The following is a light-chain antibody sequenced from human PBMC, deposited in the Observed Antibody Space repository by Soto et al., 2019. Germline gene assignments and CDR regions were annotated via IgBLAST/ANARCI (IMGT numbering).Light chain of an antibody. V-gene: IGKV1-39*01. J-gene: IGKJ3*01. CDR2: AAS. CDR3: QQSYSTPLWT. Sequence: DIQMTQSPSSLSASVGDRVTITCRASQSISSYLNWYQQKPGKAPKLLIYAASSLQSGVPSRFSGSGSGTDFTLTISSLQPEDFATYYCQQSYSTPLWTFGPGTKVDI. CDR1: QSISSY.